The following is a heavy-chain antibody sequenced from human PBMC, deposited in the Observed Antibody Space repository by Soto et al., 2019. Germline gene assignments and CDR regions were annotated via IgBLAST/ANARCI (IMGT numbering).Heavy chain of an antibody. Sequence: SQTLSLTCTVSGGSISTSSYYWGWIRQSPGKGLEWIGSIYYSGSTYYNPSLKSRVTISVDTSKNQFSLKLSSVTAADTAMYYCARHVGLNSGSDFWSAYSQGTGPYYYFGLDVWGQGITVTVSS. CDR1: GGSISTSSYY. CDR2: IYYSGST. J-gene: IGHJ6*02. V-gene: IGHV4-39*01. D-gene: IGHD3-3*01. CDR3: ARHVGLNSGSDFWSAYSQGTGPYYYFGLDV.